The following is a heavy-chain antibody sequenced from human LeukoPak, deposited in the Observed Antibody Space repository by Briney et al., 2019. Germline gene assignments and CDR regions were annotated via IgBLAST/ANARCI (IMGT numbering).Heavy chain of an antibody. D-gene: IGHD4-17*01. CDR1: GGTFSSYA. Sequence: GASVKVSCKASGGTFSSYAISWVRQAPGQGLEWMGGIIPIFGTANYAQRFQGRVTITTDESTSTAYMELSSLRSEDTAVYYCARGATVTFLDYYYMDVWGKGTTVTVSS. CDR2: IIPIFGTA. V-gene: IGHV1-69*05. J-gene: IGHJ6*03. CDR3: ARGATVTFLDYYYMDV.